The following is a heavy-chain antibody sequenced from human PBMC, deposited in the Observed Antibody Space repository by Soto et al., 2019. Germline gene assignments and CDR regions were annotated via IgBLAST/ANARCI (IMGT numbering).Heavy chain of an antibody. CDR1: GFPFDDYG. CDR2: ISESGGST. V-gene: IGHV3-23*01. CDR3: AKDQGDGYRYGYGFDY. J-gene: IGHJ4*02. D-gene: IGHD5-18*01. Sequence: GGSLRLSCAASGFPFDDYGMTWVRQAPGKGLEWVSTISESGGSTYYADSVKGRFTISRDNSKNTLYLQMNSLTAEDTALYYCAKDQGDGYRYGYGFDYWGQGTLVTVS.